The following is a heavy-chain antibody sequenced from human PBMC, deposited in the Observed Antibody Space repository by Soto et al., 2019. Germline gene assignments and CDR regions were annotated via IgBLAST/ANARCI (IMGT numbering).Heavy chain of an antibody. CDR1: GGSISTYY. J-gene: IGHJ5*02. V-gene: IGHV4-59*01. CDR2: IHYSGST. CDR3: ARESAGAHKNNWFDA. Sequence: QVQLQESGPGLVKPSETLSLTCTVSGGSISTYYWSWVRQPPGKGLEWIGYIHYSGSTYFNPSLKSRVTMSLDMSSNQLSLQLKSVTAADTAVYYCARESAGAHKNNWFDAWGQGTLVTVSS.